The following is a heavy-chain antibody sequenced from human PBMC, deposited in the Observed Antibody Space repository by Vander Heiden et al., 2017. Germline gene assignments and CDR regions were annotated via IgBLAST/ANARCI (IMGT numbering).Heavy chain of an antibody. CDR3: ARRCSSTSCLFDY. Sequence: EVQLVQSGAEVKKPGESLKISCQGSGYSFTSFWIGWVRQRPGKGLEWMGIIYPGDSDTRYSPSFQGQVTISADKSISTAYLQWSSLKASDTAIYYCARRCSSTSCLFDYWGQGTLVTVSS. V-gene: IGHV5-51*03. J-gene: IGHJ4*02. D-gene: IGHD2-2*01. CDR2: IYPGDSDT. CDR1: GYSFTSFW.